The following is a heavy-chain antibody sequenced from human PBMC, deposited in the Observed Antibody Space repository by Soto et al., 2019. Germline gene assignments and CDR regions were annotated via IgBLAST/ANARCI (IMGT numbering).Heavy chain of an antibody. V-gene: IGHV6-1*01. CDR3: ARGAAAGNYYGMDV. CDR2: TYYRSRWYN. Sequence: PSQTLSLPFPLTGDSVSSDSAAWNWIRQSPSRGLEWLGETYYRSRWYNDYAVSVKSRLTINPDTSKNQFSLQLNSVTTEETAVYYCARGAAAGNYYGMDVWGQGTTVTVSS. CDR1: GDSVSSDSAA. J-gene: IGHJ6*02. D-gene: IGHD6-13*01.